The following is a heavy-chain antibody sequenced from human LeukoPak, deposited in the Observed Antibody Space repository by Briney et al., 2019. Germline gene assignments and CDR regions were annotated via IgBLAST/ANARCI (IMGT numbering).Heavy chain of an antibody. CDR1: GGSISYYY. CDR3: ARDGGTSSGCYWNV. J-gene: IGHJ4*02. D-gene: IGHD3-22*01. V-gene: IGHV4-31*03. CDR2: IDNSGRP. Sequence: SETLSLTCTLSGGSISYYYRSWNRQHPGNGLEWIGYIDNSGRPYYNTSLKIRVSISVDPSKNQFSPKLSSVTAADTAVYYCARDGGTSSGCYWNVWGQGTLVTVSS.